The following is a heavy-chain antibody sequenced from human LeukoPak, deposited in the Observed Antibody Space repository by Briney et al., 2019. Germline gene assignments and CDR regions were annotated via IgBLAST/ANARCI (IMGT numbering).Heavy chain of an antibody. V-gene: IGHV3-53*01. Sequence: GGSLRLSCAASGFTVSSNYMSWVRQAPGKGLGWVSVIYSGGSTYYADSVKGRFTISRDNSKNTLYLQMNSLRAEDTAVYYCARGSGWYSRDHRHFDYWGQGTLVTVSS. CDR1: GFTVSSNY. CDR2: IYSGGST. D-gene: IGHD6-19*01. CDR3: ARGSGWYSRDHRHFDY. J-gene: IGHJ4*02.